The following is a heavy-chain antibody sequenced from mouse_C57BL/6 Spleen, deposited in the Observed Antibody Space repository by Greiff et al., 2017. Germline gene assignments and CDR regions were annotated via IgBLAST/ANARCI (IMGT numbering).Heavy chain of an antibody. CDR1: GYTFTSYW. D-gene: IGHD1-1*01. Sequence: QVQLQQPGAELVMPGASVKLSCKASGYTFTSYWMHWVKQRPGQGLEWIGEIDPSDSYTNYNQKFKGKSTLTVDKSSSTAYMQLSSLTSEESAVYYCARGPTVVATPYFDYWGQGTTLTVSS. CDR3: ARGPTVVATPYFDY. J-gene: IGHJ2*01. CDR2: IDPSDSYT. V-gene: IGHV1-69*01.